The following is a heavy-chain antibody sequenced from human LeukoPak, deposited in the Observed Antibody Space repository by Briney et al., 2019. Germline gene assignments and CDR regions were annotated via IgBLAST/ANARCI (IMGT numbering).Heavy chain of an antibody. J-gene: IGHJ5*02. CDR2: ISYTGST. CDR3: ARWXGDLLKNWFDP. CDR1: GASISSRNYY. V-gene: IGHV4-39*01. D-gene: IGHD3-10*01. Sequence: PSETLSLTCAVSGASISSRNYYWGWVRQAPGQGLEWIASISYTGSTYYNPSLKSRVTILRDSSKNQISLSLTSVTAADTAVYXCARWXGDLLKNWFDPWGQGTLVTVSS.